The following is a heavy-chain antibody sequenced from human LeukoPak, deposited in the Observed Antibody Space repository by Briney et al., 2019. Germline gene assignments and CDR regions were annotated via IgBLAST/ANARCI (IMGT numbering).Heavy chain of an antibody. Sequence: SVKVSCKASGYTFTSYGISWVRQAPGQGLEWMGRIIPVLDSPNSAQSFQGRITITADKFTSTVYLELSSLRSEDTAVYYCARELRRGTYSAWDDWGQGTLVIVSS. CDR2: IIPVLDSP. D-gene: IGHD1-26*01. V-gene: IGHV1-69*04. CDR3: ARELRRGTYSAWDD. CDR1: GYTFTSYG. J-gene: IGHJ4*01.